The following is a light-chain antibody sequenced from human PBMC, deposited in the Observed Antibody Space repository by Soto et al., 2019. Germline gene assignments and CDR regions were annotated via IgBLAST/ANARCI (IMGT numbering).Light chain of an antibody. Sequence: QSALAQPASVSGFPGQSIAISCTGTSSDVGGYNLVSWYQQYPGKAPKLMIYEVSKRPSGVSDRFSGSKSGNTASLTISGLQAEDEADYYCCSYAGGSTPWVFGGGTKLTVL. CDR3: CSYAGGSTPWV. V-gene: IGLV2-23*02. CDR2: EVS. CDR1: SSDVGGYNL. J-gene: IGLJ3*02.